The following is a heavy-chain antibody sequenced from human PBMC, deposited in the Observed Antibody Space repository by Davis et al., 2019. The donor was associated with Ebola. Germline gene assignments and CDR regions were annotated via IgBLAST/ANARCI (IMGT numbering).Heavy chain of an antibody. V-gene: IGHV1-18*01. D-gene: IGHD2-15*01. J-gene: IGHJ6*02. Sequence: ASVKVSCKASGYTFTSYGISWVRQAPGQGLEWMGWISAYNGNTNYAQKLQGRVTMTTDTSTSTAYMELSSLRSEDTAVYYYARDRYCSGGSCYAGLYYYYGMDVWGQGTTVTVSS. CDR1: GYTFTSYG. CDR3: ARDRYCSGGSCYAGLYYYYGMDV. CDR2: ISAYNGNT.